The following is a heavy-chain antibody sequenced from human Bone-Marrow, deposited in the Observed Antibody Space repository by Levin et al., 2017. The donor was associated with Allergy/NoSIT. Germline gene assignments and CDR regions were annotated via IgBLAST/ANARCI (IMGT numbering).Heavy chain of an antibody. CDR1: GYTFTNFA. Sequence: GGSLRLSCKASGYTFTNFAIGWVRQAPGQGLEWMGWISAYNGNTIYAQRLQGRVTMTTDTSTTTVYMELRSLRSDDTAVYYCARGRDYYYYMDVWGKGTTVTVSS. V-gene: IGHV1-18*01. CDR3: ARGRDYYYYMDV. J-gene: IGHJ6*03. CDR2: ISAYNGNT.